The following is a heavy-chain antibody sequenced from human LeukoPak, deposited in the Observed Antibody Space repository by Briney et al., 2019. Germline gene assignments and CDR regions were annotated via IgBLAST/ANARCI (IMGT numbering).Heavy chain of an antibody. V-gene: IGHV4-30-2*01. Sequence: SETLSLTCAVSGDSIISSGYSWNWIRQPPGKGLEWIGYIYQNGNTNYNLSLKSRLTISLDTSKNQFSLKLSSVAAADTAVYYCAKADWGAVAGIFDYWGQGTLVTVSS. CDR3: AKADWGAVAGIFDY. D-gene: IGHD6-19*01. CDR1: GDSIISSGYS. CDR2: IYQNGNT. J-gene: IGHJ4*02.